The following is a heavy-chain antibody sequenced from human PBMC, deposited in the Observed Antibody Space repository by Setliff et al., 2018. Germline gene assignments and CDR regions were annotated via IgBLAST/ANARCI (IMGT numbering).Heavy chain of an antibody. D-gene: IGHD6-19*01. J-gene: IGHJ4*02. Sequence: ASVKVSCKASGGTFSSYAISWVRQAPGQGLEWMGGIIPILGIANYAQKFQGRVTITADESTSTAYMELSSLRSEDTAVYYCARDVDKAVAGTTVVMDYWGQGTLVTVSS. CDR1: GGTFSSYA. CDR2: IIPILGIA. V-gene: IGHV1-69*10. CDR3: ARDVDKAVAGTTVVMDY.